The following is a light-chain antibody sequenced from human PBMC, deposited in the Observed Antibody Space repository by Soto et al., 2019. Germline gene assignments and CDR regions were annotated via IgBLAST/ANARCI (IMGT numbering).Light chain of an antibody. CDR2: DAS. V-gene: IGKV3-11*01. CDR1: QSISSF. J-gene: IGKJ3*01. Sequence: EIVLTQSPATLSLSPGERATLSCRASQSISSFLAWYQQKPGQAPRLLIYDASNRATGIPARFSGSGSGTDFTLTISTLEPEDFAVYYCQQRGNWPFTFGPGTKVDI. CDR3: QQRGNWPFT.